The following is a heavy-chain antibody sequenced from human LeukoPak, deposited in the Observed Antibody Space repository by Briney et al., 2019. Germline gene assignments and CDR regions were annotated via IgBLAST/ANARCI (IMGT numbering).Heavy chain of an antibody. Sequence: SETLSLTCTVSGGSISSYYWSWIRQPPGKGLEWIGYIYYSGSTNYNPSLKSRVTISVDTSKNQFSLKLSSVTAADTAVYYCARHRYYDSSGYHFDYWGQGTLVTVSS. V-gene: IGHV4-59*08. D-gene: IGHD3-22*01. CDR2: IYYSGST. J-gene: IGHJ4*02. CDR1: GGSISSYY. CDR3: ARHRYYDSSGYHFDY.